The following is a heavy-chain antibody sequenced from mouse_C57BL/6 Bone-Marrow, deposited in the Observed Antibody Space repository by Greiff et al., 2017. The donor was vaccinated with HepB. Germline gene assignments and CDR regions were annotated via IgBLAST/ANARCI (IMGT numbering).Heavy chain of an antibody. V-gene: IGHV1-76*01. CDR2: IYPGSGNT. D-gene: IGHD5-1-1*01. J-gene: IGHJ2*01. CDR1: GYTFTDYY. Sequence: VQLQQSGAELVRPGASVKLSCKASGYTFTDYYINWVKQRPGQGLEWIARIYPGSGNTYYNEKFKGKATLTAEKSSSTAYMQLSSLTSEDSAFYFCAYTLDYWGQGTTLTVSS. CDR3: AYTLDY.